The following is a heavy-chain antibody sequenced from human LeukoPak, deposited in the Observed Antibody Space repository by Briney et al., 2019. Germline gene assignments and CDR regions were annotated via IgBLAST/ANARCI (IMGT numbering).Heavy chain of an antibody. CDR3: ARFLYYYDSSGLIDY. D-gene: IGHD3-22*01. J-gene: IGHJ4*02. CDR2: IYHSGST. CDR1: GGSISSGGYY. V-gene: IGHV4-30-2*01. Sequence: SQTLSLTCTVSGGSISSGGYYWSWIRQPPGKGLEWIGYIYHSGSTYYNPSLKSRVTISVDRSKHQFSLKLSSVTAADTAVYYCARFLYYYDSSGLIDYWGQGTLVTVSS.